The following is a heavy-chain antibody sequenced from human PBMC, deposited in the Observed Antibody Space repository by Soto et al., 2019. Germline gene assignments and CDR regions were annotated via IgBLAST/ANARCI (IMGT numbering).Heavy chain of an antibody. CDR1: GGSMNSYF. J-gene: IGHJ4*02. CDR2: IYYSGST. V-gene: IGHV4-59*01. Sequence: PSETLSLTCSVAGGSMNSYFWSWIRQSPGKGLEWIGYIYYSGSTNYNPSLKSRVTISVDTSKNQFSLNLRSVTAADTAVYYCARQGFDYWGQGTLVTVSS. CDR3: ARQGFDY.